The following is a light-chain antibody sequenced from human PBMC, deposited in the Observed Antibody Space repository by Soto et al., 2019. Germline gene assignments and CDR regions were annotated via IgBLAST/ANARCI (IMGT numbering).Light chain of an antibody. J-gene: IGKJ1*01. CDR3: QHYGSLSWT. CDR2: GAS. V-gene: IGKV3-20*01. Sequence: EIVLTQSPGTLSLSPGERATLSCRASQILDRNYLAWYQQKPGQAPKIIIFGASGRATGIPDRFSGSGSGTDFTLTISRLEPDDFAVYYGQHYGSLSWTFGQGPKVESK. CDR1: QILDRNY.